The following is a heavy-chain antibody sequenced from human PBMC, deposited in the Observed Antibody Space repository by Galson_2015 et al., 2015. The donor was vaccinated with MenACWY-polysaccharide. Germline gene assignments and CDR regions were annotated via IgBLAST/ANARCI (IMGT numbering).Heavy chain of an antibody. Sequence: SLRLSCAASGLTFSNNWIHWVRQAPGKGLVWVSRINSDGSSTDYADSVKGRFTISRDNAKNTLYLQMNSLRVEDTAVYYCVGALGRGGTGAYGMDAWGQGTPVTVSS. CDR2: INSDGSST. D-gene: IGHD3-10*01. CDR1: GLTFSNNW. CDR3: VGALGRGGTGAYGMDA. V-gene: IGHV3-74*01. J-gene: IGHJ6*02.